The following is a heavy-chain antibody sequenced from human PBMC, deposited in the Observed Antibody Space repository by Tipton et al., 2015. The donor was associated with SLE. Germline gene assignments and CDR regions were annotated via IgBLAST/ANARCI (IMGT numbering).Heavy chain of an antibody. J-gene: IGHJ5*02. CDR3: AREFQLLRFDP. D-gene: IGHD2-2*01. Sequence: TLSLTCAVSGYSISSGYYWGWIRQPPGKGLEWIGSIYHSGSTYYNPSLKSRVTISVDTSKNQFSLKLSSVTAADTAVYYCAREFQLLRFDPWGQGTLVTVSS. CDR2: IYHSGST. V-gene: IGHV4-38-2*02. CDR1: GYSISSGYY.